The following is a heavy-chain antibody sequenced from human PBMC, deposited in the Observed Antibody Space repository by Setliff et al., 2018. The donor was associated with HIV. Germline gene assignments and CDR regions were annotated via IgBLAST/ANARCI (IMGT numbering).Heavy chain of an antibody. Sequence: LRLSCAASGFTVSTNYMSWVRQAPGKGLEWVSVIYRGGATYYADSVKGHFTISRDNSKNTLYLQMNSLIAEHAAAYYCASSGSGSYINWFGPWGQGTLVTVSS. CDR3: ASSGSGSYINWFGP. V-gene: IGHV3-66*02. D-gene: IGHD3-10*01. J-gene: IGHJ5*02. CDR2: IYRGGAT. CDR1: GFTVSTNY.